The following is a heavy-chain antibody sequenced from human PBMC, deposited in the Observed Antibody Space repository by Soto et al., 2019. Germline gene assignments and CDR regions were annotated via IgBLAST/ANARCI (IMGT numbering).Heavy chain of an antibody. J-gene: IGHJ4*02. Sequence: QVQLQESGPGLVKPSETLSLTCTVSGGSISSYYWSWIRQPPGKGLEWIGYISYSGSTNYNPSLKRRFTISVETSKNQFSLKLSSVTAADTAIYYCAREGCSGGSCSLDYWGQGTLVTVSS. V-gene: IGHV4-59*01. CDR1: GGSISSYY. D-gene: IGHD2-15*01. CDR2: ISYSGST. CDR3: AREGCSGGSCSLDY.